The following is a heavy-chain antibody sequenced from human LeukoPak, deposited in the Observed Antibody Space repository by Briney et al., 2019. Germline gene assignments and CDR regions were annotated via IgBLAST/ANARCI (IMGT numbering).Heavy chain of an antibody. V-gene: IGHV3-23*01. J-gene: IGHJ4*02. D-gene: IGHD6-19*01. CDR1: GYTFSSSA. Sequence: PGGSLRLSCAASGYTFSSSAMSWVRQAPGKGLEWVSAISSSGGSSFYVDSVRGRFTISRDNSKNTLYLQMNSLRAEDTAVYYCAKDSSGWYPHYRGQGTLVTVSS. CDR3: AKDSSGWYPHY. CDR2: ISSSGGSS.